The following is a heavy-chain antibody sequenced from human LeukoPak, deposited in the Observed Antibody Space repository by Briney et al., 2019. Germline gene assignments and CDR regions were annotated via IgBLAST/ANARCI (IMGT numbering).Heavy chain of an antibody. V-gene: IGHV4-61*01. J-gene: IGHJ4*02. CDR2: IYYSGST. CDR1: GGSISSGSYY. Sequence: PSETLSLTCTVSGGSISSGSYYWSWIRQPPGKGLEWIGYIYYSGSTNYNPSLKSRVTISVDTSKNQFSLKLSSVTAADTAVYYCARGYDSSGYLIDYWGQGTLVTVSS. D-gene: IGHD3-22*01. CDR3: ARGYDSSGYLIDY.